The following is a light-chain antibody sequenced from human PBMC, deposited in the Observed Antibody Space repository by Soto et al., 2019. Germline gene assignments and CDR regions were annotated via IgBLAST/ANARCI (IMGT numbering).Light chain of an antibody. V-gene: IGKV3-15*01. CDR1: QTVSSN. Sequence: EIVMTQSPATLSVSPGERATLSCRASQTVSSNLAWYQQKPGQAPRLLIYGASNRVTGIPARFSGSGSGTEFTLTISSLQSEDFAVYFCQQYNNWPRTFGQGTKVDIK. J-gene: IGKJ1*01. CDR2: GAS. CDR3: QQYNNWPRT.